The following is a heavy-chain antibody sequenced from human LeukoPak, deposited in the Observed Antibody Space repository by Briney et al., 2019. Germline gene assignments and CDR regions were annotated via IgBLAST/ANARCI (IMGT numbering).Heavy chain of an antibody. CDR2: FYRGDST. D-gene: IGHD2-21*01. J-gene: IGHJ4*02. V-gene: IGHV3-53*01. CDR3: AREVVSIPSYFDS. CDR1: GFSVSSSY. Sequence: GGSLRLSCAASGFSVSSSYMYWVRQAPGKDLEWVSFFYRGDSTYYAESVRGRFTISRDNSKNTLYLLMNSLIPEDTAVYYCAREVVSIPSYFDSWGQGTLVTVSS.